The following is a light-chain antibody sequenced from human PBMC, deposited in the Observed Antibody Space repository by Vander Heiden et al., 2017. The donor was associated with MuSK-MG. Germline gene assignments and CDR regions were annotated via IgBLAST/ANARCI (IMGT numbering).Light chain of an antibody. CDR3: QQSFSTPLT. Sequence: DIQMTQSPSSLSASVGARVTITCRASQSISSYLNWYQQKPGKAPELLIYAASSLQSGVPSRFSGSGSGTDFTLTISSLQPEDFATYYCQQSFSTPLTGAGGPYEVI. J-gene: IGKJ4*01. CDR1: QSISSY. CDR2: AAS. V-gene: IGKV1-39*01.